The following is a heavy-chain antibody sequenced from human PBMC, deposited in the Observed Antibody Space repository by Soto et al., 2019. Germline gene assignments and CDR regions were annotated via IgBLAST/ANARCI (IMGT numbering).Heavy chain of an antibody. CDR2: ISPDGTNA. CDR1: GSTFSSYD. V-gene: IGHV3-30-3*01. CDR3: VRCPSNGAFDI. J-gene: IGHJ3*02. Sequence: QVQLVESGGDVVQPGRSLRLSCAASGSTFSSYDIHWVRQAPGKGLQWLAHISPDGTNAYYADSVKGRFTISRDNARNTVYLQVNSLRPEDTAVYHCVRCPSNGAFDIWGQGTLVTVS. D-gene: IGHD4-4*01.